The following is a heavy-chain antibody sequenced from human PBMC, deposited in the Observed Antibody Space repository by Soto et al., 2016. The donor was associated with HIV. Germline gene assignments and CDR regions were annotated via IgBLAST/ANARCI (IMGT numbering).Heavy chain of an antibody. CDR1: GYTFTSYY. V-gene: IGHV1-18*04. J-gene: IGHJ4*02. CDR3: ARGREDTAILDY. CDR2: ISVYNGNT. Sequence: QVQLMQSGAEVQRPGASVKVSCKASGYTFTSYYIHWVRQAPGQGLEWIGWISVYNGNTDYSPKLQGRVTMTTDTSTTTAYMELKSLRSDDTAVYFCARGREDTAILDYWGQGTLVTVSS. D-gene: IGHD5-18*01.